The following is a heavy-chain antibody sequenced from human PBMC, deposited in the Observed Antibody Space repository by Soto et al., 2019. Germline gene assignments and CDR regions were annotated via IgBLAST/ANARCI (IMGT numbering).Heavy chain of an antibody. D-gene: IGHD3-10*01. CDR2: INPKFGET. CDR3: ARNMDYYYGPGSGNGHGF. J-gene: IGHJ6*02. V-gene: IGHV1-2*02. Sequence: QVQLVQSGAEVKEPGDSVRVSCEASGYTFTAYYIHWVRQAPGQGLEWMGWINPKFGETTYAQDFQGRVSMTRDMSMSTVYMDLSRLTSDDTAIYYCARNMDYYYGPGSGNGHGFWGQGTTVTVFS. CDR1: GYTFTAYY.